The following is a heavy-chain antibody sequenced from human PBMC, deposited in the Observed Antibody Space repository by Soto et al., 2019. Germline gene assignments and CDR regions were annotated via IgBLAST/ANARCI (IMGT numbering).Heavy chain of an antibody. J-gene: IGHJ4*02. D-gene: IGHD1-1*01. CDR2: IYYSGST. CDR1: GGSISSYY. CDR3: ARYNWNEFDY. V-gene: IGHV4-59*08. Sequence: SETLSLTCTVSGGSISSYYWSWIRQPPGKGLEWIGYIYYSGSTNYNPSLKSRVTISVDTSKNQFSLKLSSVTAADTAVYYCARYNWNEFDYWGQGTLVTVSS.